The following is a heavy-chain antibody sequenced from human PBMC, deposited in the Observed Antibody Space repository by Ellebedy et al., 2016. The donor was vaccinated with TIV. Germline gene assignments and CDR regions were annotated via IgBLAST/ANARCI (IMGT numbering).Heavy chain of an antibody. CDR1: GFTVSSNY. V-gene: IGHV3-53*01. CDR2: IYTGGTT. D-gene: IGHD6-6*01. Sequence: GGSLRLSCAASGFTVSSNYMSWVRQAPGKGLEWVSVIYTGGTTVYADSVKGRFTISRDNSKNTLYLQMNSLRAEDTAVYYCARVGYSGSWFDYWGQGTLVTVSS. J-gene: IGHJ4*02. CDR3: ARVGYSGSWFDY.